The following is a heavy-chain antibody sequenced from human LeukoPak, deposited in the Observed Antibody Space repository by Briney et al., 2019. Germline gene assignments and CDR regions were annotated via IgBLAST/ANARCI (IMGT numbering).Heavy chain of an antibody. Sequence: SETLSLTCAVYGGSFSGYYWSWIRQPPGKGLEWIGEINHSGSTNYNPSLKSRVTISVDTSKNQFSLKLSSVTAADTAVYYCARGRRYSYGPNDYWGQGTLVAVSS. CDR3: ARGRRYSYGPNDY. CDR1: GGSFSGYY. D-gene: IGHD5-18*01. CDR2: INHSGST. J-gene: IGHJ4*02. V-gene: IGHV4-34*01.